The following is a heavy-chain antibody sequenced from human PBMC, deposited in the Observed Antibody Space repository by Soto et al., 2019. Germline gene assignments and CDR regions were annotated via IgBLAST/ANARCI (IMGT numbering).Heavy chain of an antibody. Sequence: TSKILFLTWTLSGGSISSGGNFWSWIRQHPGTGLEWIGYIHYSGSTYDNPYLKSRPTISVDTSKNQFSLKLSSVTAADTAVYYCARISTTGEQGYYYYAMDVWGQGTTVTVTS. V-gene: IGHV4-31*02. CDR1: GGSISSGGNF. J-gene: IGHJ6*02. D-gene: IGHD7-27*01. CDR3: ARISTTGEQGYYYYAMDV. CDR2: IHYSGST.